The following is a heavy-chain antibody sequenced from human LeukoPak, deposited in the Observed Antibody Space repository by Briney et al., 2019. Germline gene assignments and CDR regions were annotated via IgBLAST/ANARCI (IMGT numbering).Heavy chain of an antibody. CDR2: IYYSGST. D-gene: IGHD3-22*01. V-gene: IGHV4-59*01. Sequence: SETLSLTCTVSGGSISSYYWSWIRQPPGKGLEWIGYIYYSGSTNYNPSLKSRVTISEDTSKNQFSLKLSSVTAADTAVYYCARATWLPVGLYYYDSSGYHYYFDYWGQGTLVTVSS. CDR3: ARATWLPVGLYYYDSSGYHYYFDY. J-gene: IGHJ4*02. CDR1: GGSISSYY.